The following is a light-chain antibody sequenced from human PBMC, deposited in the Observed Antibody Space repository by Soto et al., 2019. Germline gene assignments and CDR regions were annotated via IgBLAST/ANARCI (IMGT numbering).Light chain of an antibody. CDR2: GAS. CDR3: QQYDTSPTT. CDR1: QSVSSTY. Sequence: EIVLTQSPGTLSLSPGERATLSCRASQSVSSTYLAWYQQKPGQAPRLLIYGASSRATGITDRFSGSGSGTDFPLAISRLEPEDFAVYYCQQYDTSPTTFGQGTKVQIK. J-gene: IGKJ2*01. V-gene: IGKV3-20*01.